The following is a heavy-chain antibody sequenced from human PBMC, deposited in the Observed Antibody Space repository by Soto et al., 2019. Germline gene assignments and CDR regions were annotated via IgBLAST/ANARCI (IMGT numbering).Heavy chain of an antibody. CDR1: GFTFNIDG. V-gene: IGHV3-30*18. D-gene: IGHD2-8*02. J-gene: IGHJ4*02. Sequence: ESGGGVVQPGRSLRLSCAASGFTFNIDGMHWVRQAPGKGLEWVSVIAYDGSNKYYADSVKGRFTISRDNSKDTLYLQMNSLRPEDTAVYYCAKDGGTGKYYDYWGQGTLVTVSS. CDR3: AKDGGTGKYYDY. CDR2: IAYDGSNK.